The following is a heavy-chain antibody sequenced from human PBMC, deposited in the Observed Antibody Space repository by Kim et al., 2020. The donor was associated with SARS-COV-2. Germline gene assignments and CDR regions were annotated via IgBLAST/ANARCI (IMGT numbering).Heavy chain of an antibody. V-gene: IGHV3-64*02. Sequence: GGSLRLSCAASGFTFSSYAMHWVRQAPGKGLEYVSAISGNGGTTYYADSVKGRFTISRDNSKNTLYLQMGSLRVEDMAVYYCARVESGERYFDYWGQGTLVTVSS. CDR1: GFTFSSYA. CDR2: ISGNGGTT. CDR3: ARVESGERYFDY. D-gene: IGHD3-16*01. J-gene: IGHJ4*02.